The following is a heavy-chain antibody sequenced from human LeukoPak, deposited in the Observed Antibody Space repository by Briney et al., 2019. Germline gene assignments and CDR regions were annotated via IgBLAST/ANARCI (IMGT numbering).Heavy chain of an antibody. CDR3: VREDYFDTRDSRTDAFDV. V-gene: IGHV3-48*04. CDR2: ISGSGSTT. J-gene: IGHJ3*01. CDR1: GFSFSSYS. Sequence: GGSLRLSCSASGFSFSSYSMNWVRQAPGKGLEWVSYISGSGSTTYYADSVKGRFTISRDNSKNSLYLQMNSLRVEDTALYYCVREDYFDTRDSRTDAFDVWGQGTMVTVSS. D-gene: IGHD3-22*01.